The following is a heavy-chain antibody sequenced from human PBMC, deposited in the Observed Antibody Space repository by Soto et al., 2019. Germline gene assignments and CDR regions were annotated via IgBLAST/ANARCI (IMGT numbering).Heavy chain of an antibody. V-gene: IGHV5-51*01. CDR3: ALSYCGGDCYPDYYGMDV. D-gene: IGHD2-21*02. CDR1: GYSFTSYW. Sequence: GESLKISCKGSGYSFTSYWIGWVRQMPGKGLEWMGIIYPGDSDTRYSPSFQGQVTISADKSISTACLQWSSLKASDTAMYYCALSYCGGDCYPDYYGMDVWGQGTTVTVSS. CDR2: IYPGDSDT. J-gene: IGHJ6*02.